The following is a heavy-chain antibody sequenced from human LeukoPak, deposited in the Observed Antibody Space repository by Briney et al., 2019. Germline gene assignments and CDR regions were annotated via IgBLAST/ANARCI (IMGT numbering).Heavy chain of an antibody. Sequence: SQTLSLTCAISGDSVSSNSVTWNWIRQSPSRGLEWLGRTYYRSTWYNDYAVSVRGRITVNPDTSKNQFSLHLNSVTPKDTAVYYCARRLTQYDCFDPWGQGILVTVSS. D-gene: IGHD2-2*01. CDR3: ARRLTQYDCFDP. CDR1: GDSVSSNSVT. V-gene: IGHV6-1*01. J-gene: IGHJ5*02. CDR2: TYYRSTWYN.